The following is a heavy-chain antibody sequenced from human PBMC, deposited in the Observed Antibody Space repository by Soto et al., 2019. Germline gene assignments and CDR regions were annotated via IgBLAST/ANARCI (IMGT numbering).Heavy chain of an antibody. CDR2: IIPILGIT. V-gene: IGHV1-69*02. D-gene: IGHD4-17*01. J-gene: IGHJ3*02. CDR3: ARGHGDYQGAFDI. CDR1: GYTFSSYN. Sequence: ASVKVSCKASGYTFSSYNMHWVRQAPGQGLEWMGRIIPILGITNYAQKFQGRVTITTDKSTSTAYMELSSLRSEDTAVYYCARGHGDYQGAFDIWGQGTMVTV.